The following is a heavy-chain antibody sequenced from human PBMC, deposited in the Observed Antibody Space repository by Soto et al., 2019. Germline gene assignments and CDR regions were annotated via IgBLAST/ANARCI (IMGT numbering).Heavy chain of an antibody. J-gene: IGHJ3*01. Sequence: PGGSLKLSCAASGFTFSGSAMHWVRQASGKGLEWVGRIRSKANSYATAYAASVKGRFTISRDDSKNTAYLQMNSLKTEDTAMYTCATDYGDNGGGAFDLWGPGTMVTVSS. CDR1: GFTFSGSA. CDR2: IRSKANSYAT. D-gene: IGHD4-17*01. CDR3: ATDYGDNGGGAFDL. V-gene: IGHV3-73*01.